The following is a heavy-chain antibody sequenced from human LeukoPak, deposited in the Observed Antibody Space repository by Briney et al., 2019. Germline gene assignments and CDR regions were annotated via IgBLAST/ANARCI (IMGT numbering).Heavy chain of an antibody. CDR2: ISYDGSNK. D-gene: IGHD3-9*01. CDR3: AVITISNSDY. V-gene: IGHV3-30*07. J-gene: IGHJ4*02. Sequence: PGRSLRLSCAASGFTFSSYAMHWVRQAPGKGLEWVAVISYDGSNKYYADSVKGRFTISRDNSKNTLYLQMNSLRAEDTAVYYCAVITISNSDYWGQGTLVTVSS. CDR1: GFTFSSYA.